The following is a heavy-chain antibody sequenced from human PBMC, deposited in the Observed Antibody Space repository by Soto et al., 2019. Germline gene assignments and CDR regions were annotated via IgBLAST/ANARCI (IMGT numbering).Heavy chain of an antibody. D-gene: IGHD3-3*01. Sequence: SETLSLTCTVSGGSISSYYWSWIRQPPGKGLEWIGYIYYSGSTNYNPSLKSRVTISVDTSKNQFSLKLSSVTAADTAVYYCARGGVLRFLEWLPWFDPWGQGTLVTVSS. J-gene: IGHJ5*02. CDR1: GGSISSYY. CDR3: ARGGVLRFLEWLPWFDP. CDR2: IYYSGST. V-gene: IGHV4-59*01.